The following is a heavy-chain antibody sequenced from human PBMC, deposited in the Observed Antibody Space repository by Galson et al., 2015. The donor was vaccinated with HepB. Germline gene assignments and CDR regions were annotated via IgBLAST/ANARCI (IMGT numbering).Heavy chain of an antibody. D-gene: IGHD3-3*01. V-gene: IGHV1-69*13. CDR3: ARDADPNYDFWSGFDY. Sequence: SVKVSCKASGGTFSRFGFHWVRQAPGQGLEWLGGVSPVFPTADYAPKFQGRVPITADEPTSTAHMELSSLRSDDTAVYYCARDADPNYDFWSGFDYWGQGTLVTVSS. J-gene: IGHJ4*02. CDR2: VSPVFPTA. CDR1: GGTFSRFG.